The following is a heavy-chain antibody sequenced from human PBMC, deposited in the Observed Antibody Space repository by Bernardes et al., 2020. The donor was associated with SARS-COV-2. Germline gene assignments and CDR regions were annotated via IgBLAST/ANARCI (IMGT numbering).Heavy chain of an antibody. Sequence: ATVKVSCKASGYTFTGYLMHWVRQAPGQGLEWMGRINPNSGGTKYAQKFQGWVTMTSDTSISTAYMELSRLTSDDTAVYYCARSWSSGVADYWGQGTLVTVSS. CDR1: GYTFTGYL. J-gene: IGHJ4*02. CDR2: INPNSGGT. CDR3: ARSWSSGVADY. V-gene: IGHV1-2*04. D-gene: IGHD7-27*01.